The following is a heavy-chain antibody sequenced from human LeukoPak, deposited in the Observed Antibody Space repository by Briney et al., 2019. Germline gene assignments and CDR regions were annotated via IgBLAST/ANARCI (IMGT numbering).Heavy chain of an antibody. CDR3: AREGHYGGNVYYYYYYMDV. D-gene: IGHD4-23*01. CDR1: GYSISSGYY. V-gene: IGHV4-38-2*02. Sequence: SETLSLTCAVSGYSISSGYYWGWIRQPPGKGLEWIGSVYHSGSTHYNPSLKSRVTISVDTSKNQFSLKLSSVTAADTAVYYCAREGHYGGNVYYYYYYMDVWGKGTTVTVSS. J-gene: IGHJ6*03. CDR2: VYHSGST.